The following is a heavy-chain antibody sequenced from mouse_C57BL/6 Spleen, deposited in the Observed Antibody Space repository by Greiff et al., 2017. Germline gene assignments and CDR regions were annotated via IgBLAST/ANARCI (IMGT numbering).Heavy chain of an antibody. CDR3: TLDYDGGFAY. V-gene: IGHV6-3*01. D-gene: IGHD2-4*01. CDR2: IRLKSDNYAT. CDR1: GFTFSNYW. Sequence: EVHLVASGGGLVQPGGSMKLSCVASGFTFSNYWMNWVRQSPEKGLEWVAQIRLKSDNYATHYAESVKGRFTISRDDSKSSVYLQMNNLRAEDTGIYYCTLDYDGGFAYWGQGTLVTVSA. J-gene: IGHJ3*01.